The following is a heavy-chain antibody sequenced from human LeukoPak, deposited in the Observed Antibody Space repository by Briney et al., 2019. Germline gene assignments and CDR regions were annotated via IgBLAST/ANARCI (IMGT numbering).Heavy chain of an antibody. CDR3: AIIDSAAAGDY. V-gene: IGHV3-30*03. Sequence: GGSLRLSCAASGFTFSSYGMHWVRQAPGKGLEWVAVISYDGSNKYYADSVKGRFTISRDNSKNTLYLQMNSLRAEDTAVYYCAIIDSAAAGDYWGQGTLVTVSS. D-gene: IGHD6-13*01. J-gene: IGHJ4*02. CDR2: ISYDGSNK. CDR1: GFTFSSYG.